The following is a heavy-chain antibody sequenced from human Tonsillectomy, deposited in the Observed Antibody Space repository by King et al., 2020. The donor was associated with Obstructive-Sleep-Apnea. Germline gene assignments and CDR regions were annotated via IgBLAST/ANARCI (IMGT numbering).Heavy chain of an antibody. CDR1: VGSSGSFY. CDR3: ARDVAGTFDY. J-gene: IGHJ4*02. Sequence: VQLQESGPGLVKPSDTLSLTCTVSVGSSGSFYWSCIREPPGKGLEWIGYIYYSGSTNYNPPLKTRVTISIDTSNNQFSLKLSSVTAADTAVYYCARDVAGTFDYWGQGTLVTVSS. V-gene: IGHV4-59*01. CDR2: IYYSGST. D-gene: IGHD6-19*01.